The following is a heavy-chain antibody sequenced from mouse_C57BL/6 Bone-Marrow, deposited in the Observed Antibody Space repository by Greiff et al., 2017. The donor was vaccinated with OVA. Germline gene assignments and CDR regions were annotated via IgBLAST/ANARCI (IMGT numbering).Heavy chain of an antibody. CDR3: ARGAYYSNYHYAMDY. V-gene: IGHV1-76*01. J-gene: IGHJ4*01. Sequence: QVQLQQSGAELVRPGASVKLSCKASGYTFTDYYINWVKQRPGQGLEWIARIYPGSGNTYYNEKFKGKATLTAEKSSSTAYMQLSSLTSEDSAVYFCARGAYYSNYHYAMDYWGQGTSVTVSS. CDR1: GYTFTDYY. D-gene: IGHD2-5*01. CDR2: IYPGSGNT.